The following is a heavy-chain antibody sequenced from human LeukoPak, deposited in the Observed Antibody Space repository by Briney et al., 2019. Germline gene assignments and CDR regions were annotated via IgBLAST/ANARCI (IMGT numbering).Heavy chain of an antibody. V-gene: IGHV3-74*01. CDR3: ARDYGRSRDYGMDV. CDR1: GFTFSNYW. J-gene: IGHJ6*02. D-gene: IGHD3-10*01. Sequence: GGSLRLSCAASGFTFSNYWMHWVRQAPGKGLVWVSRINSDGSSTSYADSVKGRFTISRDNAKNTLFLQMNSLRAEYTAMYYCARDYGRSRDYGMDVWGQGTTVTVSS. CDR2: INSDGSST.